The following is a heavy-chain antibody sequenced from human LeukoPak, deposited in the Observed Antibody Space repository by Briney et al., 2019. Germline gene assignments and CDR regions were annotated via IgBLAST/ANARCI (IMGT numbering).Heavy chain of an antibody. D-gene: IGHD3-3*01. CDR3: AISGHYDFWSGSGGGAFDI. Sequence: SETLSLTCTVSGGSISSYYWSWIRQPPGKGLEWIGYIYYSGSTNYNPSLKSRVTISVDTSKNQFSLKLSSVTAADTAVYYCAISGHYDFWSGSGGGAFDIWGQGTMVTVSS. J-gene: IGHJ3*02. V-gene: IGHV4-59*01. CDR1: GGSISSYY. CDR2: IYYSGST.